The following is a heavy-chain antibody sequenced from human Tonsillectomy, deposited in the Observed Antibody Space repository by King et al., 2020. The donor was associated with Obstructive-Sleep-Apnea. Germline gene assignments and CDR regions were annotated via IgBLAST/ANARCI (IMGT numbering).Heavy chain of an antibody. J-gene: IGHJ4*02. CDR3: ARTASRNTGYDRYYFDY. CDR1: GFSLSASGMC. V-gene: IGHV2-70*11. D-gene: IGHD5-12*01. Sequence: VTLKESGPALVKPTQTLTLTCTFSGFSLSASGMCVSWIRQPPGKALEWLARIDLDDEKKNRTSLKTRLTISRETSTNKVGLKMTNMDPVDTATYFCARTASRNTGYDRYYFDYWGQGTLVTVSS. CDR2: IDLDDEK.